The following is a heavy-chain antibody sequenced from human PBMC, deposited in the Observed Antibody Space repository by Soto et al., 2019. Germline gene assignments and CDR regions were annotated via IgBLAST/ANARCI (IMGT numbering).Heavy chain of an antibody. Sequence: QVQLQESGPGLVKPSGTLSLTCAVSGGSISSSNWWSWVRQPPGKGLEWIGEIYHSGSTNYNPSLKSRVPISVDKSKNQFSLKLSSVTAADTAVYYCARDRSSSYLSNNWFEPWGQGTLVTVSS. J-gene: IGHJ5*02. CDR1: GGSISSSNW. CDR3: ARDRSSSYLSNNWFEP. V-gene: IGHV4-4*02. D-gene: IGHD6-13*01. CDR2: IYHSGST.